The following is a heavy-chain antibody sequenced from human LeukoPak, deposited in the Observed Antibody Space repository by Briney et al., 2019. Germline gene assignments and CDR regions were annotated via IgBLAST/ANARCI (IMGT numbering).Heavy chain of an antibody. J-gene: IGHJ4*02. CDR1: GYTFTGDY. D-gene: IGHD5-18*01. CDR2: INPNSGGT. V-gene: IGHV1-2*02. CDR3: ARGEIQLWSLYYFDY. Sequence: GGSVTVSCKASGYTFTGDYMHWGRQAPGQGLEWMGWINPNSGGTNYAQKFQGRVTMTRDTSISTAHMELSRLRSDDTAVYYCARGEIQLWSLYYFDYWGQGTLVTVSS.